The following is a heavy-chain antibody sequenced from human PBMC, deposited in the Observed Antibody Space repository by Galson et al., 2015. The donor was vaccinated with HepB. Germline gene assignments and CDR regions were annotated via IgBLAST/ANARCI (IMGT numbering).Heavy chain of an antibody. Sequence: TLSLTCAVSGGSISSGGYSWTWIRQPPGKGLEWIGYIYHSGSTHYNPSLKSRVTISGDRSKNQFSLKLSSVTAADTAVYYCASAGYCGSSSCGPIYYWGQGTLVTVSS. J-gene: IGHJ4*02. CDR3: ASAGYCGSSSCGPIYY. CDR1: GGSISSGGYS. V-gene: IGHV4-30-2*01. CDR2: IYHSGST. D-gene: IGHD2-2*01.